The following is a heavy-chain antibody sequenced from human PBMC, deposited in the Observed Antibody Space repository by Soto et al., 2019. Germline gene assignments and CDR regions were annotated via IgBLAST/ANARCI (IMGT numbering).Heavy chain of an antibody. D-gene: IGHD2-15*01. J-gene: IGHJ4*02. CDR3: ARVGGVAARTFDY. V-gene: IGHV4-59*01. Sequence: PSETLSLTCTVSGGSISPFYWSWVRQPPGKGLEWIGYLYYSGNTNCNPSLKSRVTISVDASKNQVSLRLTSVTAADTAVYYCARVGGVAARTFDYWGQGTVVTVSS. CDR1: GGSISPFY. CDR2: LYYSGNT.